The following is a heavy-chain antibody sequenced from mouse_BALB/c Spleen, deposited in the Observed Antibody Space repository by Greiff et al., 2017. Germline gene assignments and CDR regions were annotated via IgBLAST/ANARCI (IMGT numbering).Heavy chain of an antibody. J-gene: IGHJ2*01. CDR3: ARGNWDERFDY. CDR2: SRNKANDYTT. D-gene: IGHD4-1*01. Sequence: EVMLVESGGGLVQPGGSLRLSCATSGFTFSDFYMEWVRQPPGKRLEWIAASRNKANDYTTEYSASVKGRFIVSRDTSQSILYLQMNALRAEDTAIYYCARGNWDERFDYWGQGTTLTVSS. CDR1: GFTFSDFY. V-gene: IGHV7-1*02.